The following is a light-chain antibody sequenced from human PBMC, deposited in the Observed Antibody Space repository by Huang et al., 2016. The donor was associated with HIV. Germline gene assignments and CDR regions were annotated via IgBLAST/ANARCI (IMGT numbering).Light chain of an antibody. CDR3: QQYNDWPPYT. CDR1: RSVNFN. Sequence: EIAMTQSPATLSVSPGERATLSCRASRSVNFNLAWYQQKPGQGPRLLIYDASTRATGSPARFSGSWSGTEFTLTISSLQSEDFAVYYCQQYNDWPPYTFGQGTKLEIK. V-gene: IGKV3-15*01. CDR2: DAS. J-gene: IGKJ2*01.